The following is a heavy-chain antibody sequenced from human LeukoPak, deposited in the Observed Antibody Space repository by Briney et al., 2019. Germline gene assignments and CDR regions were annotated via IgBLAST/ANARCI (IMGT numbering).Heavy chain of an antibody. J-gene: IGHJ4*02. CDR2: INPNSGGT. D-gene: IGHD1-26*01. Sequence: ASVKVSCKASGYTFTGYYMHWVRQAPGQGLEWMGWINPNSGGTNYAQKLQGRVTMTTDTSTSTAYMELRSLRSDDTAVYYCARAVGIGGSYGPFDYWGQGTLVTVSS. CDR3: ARAVGIGGSYGPFDY. CDR1: GYTFTGYY. V-gene: IGHV1-2*02.